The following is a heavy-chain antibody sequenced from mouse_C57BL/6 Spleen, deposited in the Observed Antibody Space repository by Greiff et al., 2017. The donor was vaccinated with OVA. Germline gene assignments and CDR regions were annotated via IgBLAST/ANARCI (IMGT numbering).Heavy chain of an antibody. D-gene: IGHD2-5*01. V-gene: IGHV1-19*01. J-gene: IGHJ4*01. Sequence: DVQLQESGPVLVKPGASVKMSCKASGYTFTDYYMNWVKQSHGKSLEWIGVINPYNGGTSYNQKFKGKATLTVDKSSSTAYMELNSLTSEDSAVYYCARWDSNYAMDYWGQGTSVTVSS. CDR1: GYTFTDYY. CDR3: ARWDSNYAMDY. CDR2: INPYNGGT.